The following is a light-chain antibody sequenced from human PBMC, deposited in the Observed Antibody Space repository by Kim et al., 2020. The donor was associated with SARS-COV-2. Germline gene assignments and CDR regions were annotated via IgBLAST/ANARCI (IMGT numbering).Light chain of an antibody. CDR1: QNVRTNY. V-gene: IGKV3-20*01. Sequence: ETVLTQSPGTLSLSPGEGVTLFCRASQNVRTNYLAWYHQRPGQAPRLLIYGASSRATGIPDRFSGSGSGTDFTLTISRLEPEDFGVYYWQQYERSPPTYTFGQGTKLEN. CDR3: QQYERSPPTYT. J-gene: IGKJ2*01. CDR2: GAS.